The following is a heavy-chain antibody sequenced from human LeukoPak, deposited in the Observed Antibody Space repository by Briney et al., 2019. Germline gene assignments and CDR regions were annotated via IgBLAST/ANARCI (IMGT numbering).Heavy chain of an antibody. J-gene: IGHJ4*02. Sequence: GESLKISCKGSGYNFATYWIGWVRQMPEKGLEWMGIIYPGDSDTRYSPSFQGQVTISVDKSINTAYLQWSSLKASDTAIYYCASRKKGMATTGFDYWGQGTLVTVSS. CDR1: GYNFATYW. CDR2: IYPGDSDT. CDR3: ASRKKGMATTGFDY. V-gene: IGHV5-51*01. D-gene: IGHD5-24*01.